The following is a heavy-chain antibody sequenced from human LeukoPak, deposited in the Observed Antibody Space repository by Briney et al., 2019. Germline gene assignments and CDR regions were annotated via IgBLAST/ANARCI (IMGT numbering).Heavy chain of an antibody. CDR3: AKVEVGAPHRAFDI. V-gene: IGHV3-15*01. D-gene: IGHD1-26*01. CDR1: GFTFSNAW. J-gene: IGHJ3*02. CDR2: IKSNSDGGTT. Sequence: MSGGSLRLSCATSGFTFSNAWMSWVRQAPGKGLEWIGRIKSNSDGGTTDYAAPVKGRFTISRDDSKNTLYLQMNSLRAEDTAVYYCAKVEVGAPHRAFDIWGQGTMVTVSS.